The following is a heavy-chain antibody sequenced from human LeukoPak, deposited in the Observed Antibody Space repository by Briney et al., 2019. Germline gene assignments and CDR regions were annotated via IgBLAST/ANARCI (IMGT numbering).Heavy chain of an antibody. CDR3: ARVGDLFGAHRVRGLPPDYYYMDV. Sequence: SETLSLTCALSGGSITDYYYNWVRQPPGKGLEWIGEINHSGSTTYNPSLKSRVIIAVDTSKNQFSLKLTSVTAADTAVYYCARVGDLFGAHRVRGLPPDYYYMDVWGKGTTVTVSS. J-gene: IGHJ6*03. D-gene: IGHD3-10*01. V-gene: IGHV4-34*01. CDR2: INHSGST. CDR1: GGSITDYY.